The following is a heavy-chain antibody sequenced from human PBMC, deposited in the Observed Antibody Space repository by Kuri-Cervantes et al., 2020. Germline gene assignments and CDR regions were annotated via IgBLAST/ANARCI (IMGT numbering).Heavy chain of an antibody. Sequence: LSLTCAASGFTFRSYGLHWVRQAPGKGLEWVAVIWYDGSNKYYADSVKGRFTISRDNSKNTLYLQMNSLRAEDTAVYYCAKDLLIGYGDDTETYYYYGMDVWGQGTTVTVSS. CDR2: IWYDGSNK. CDR3: AKDLLIGYGDDTETYYYYGMDV. CDR1: GFTFRSYG. J-gene: IGHJ6*02. V-gene: IGHV3-33*06. D-gene: IGHD4-17*01.